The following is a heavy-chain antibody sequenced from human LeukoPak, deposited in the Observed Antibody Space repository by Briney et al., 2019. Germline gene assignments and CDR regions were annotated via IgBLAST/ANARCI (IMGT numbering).Heavy chain of an antibody. D-gene: IGHD2-2*02. J-gene: IGHJ5*02. Sequence: SETLSLTCTVSGGSISSYYWSWLRQPPGKGLEWIGYIYTSGSTNYNPSRKSRVTISVDTSKNQFSLKLSSVTAADTAVYYCARHVVPAAIFEGWFDPWGQGTLVTVSS. V-gene: IGHV4-4*09. CDR1: GGSISSYY. CDR2: IYTSGST. CDR3: ARHVVPAAIFEGWFDP.